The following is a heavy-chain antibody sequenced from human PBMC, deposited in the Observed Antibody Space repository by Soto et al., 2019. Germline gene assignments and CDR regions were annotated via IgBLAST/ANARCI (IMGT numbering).Heavy chain of an antibody. Sequence: SVNVSCKSSGGTFSSYSMSWVRQAPGQGLEWMGGIIPIFGTANYAQKFQGRVTITADESTSTAYMELSSLRSEDTAVYYCAREDCGGDCYPAAYNWFDPWGQGTLVTVSS. J-gene: IGHJ5*02. D-gene: IGHD2-21*02. V-gene: IGHV1-69*13. CDR1: GGTFSSYS. CDR3: AREDCGGDCYPAAYNWFDP. CDR2: IIPIFGTA.